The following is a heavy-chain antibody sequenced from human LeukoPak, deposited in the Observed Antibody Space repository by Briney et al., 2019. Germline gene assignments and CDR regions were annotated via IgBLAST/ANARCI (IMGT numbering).Heavy chain of an antibody. V-gene: IGHV5-51*01. D-gene: IGHD6-19*01. Sequence: GESLKISCKASGYSFTNYWIVWVRQRPGKGLEYMGFIYPGGSDLRYSPSFQGQVTISVDKSIITAYLQWSSLKASDTAMYYCARHVVNLAVPGAPSWIDPWGQGTQVTVSS. CDR1: GYSFTNYW. CDR3: ARHVVNLAVPGAPSWIDP. J-gene: IGHJ5*02. CDR2: IYPGGSDL.